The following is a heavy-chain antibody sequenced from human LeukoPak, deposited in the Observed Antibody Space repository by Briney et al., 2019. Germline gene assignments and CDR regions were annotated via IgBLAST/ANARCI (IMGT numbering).Heavy chain of an antibody. V-gene: IGHV1-24*01. CDR2: FDPVDGET. CDR1: GYSITQLS. CDR3: AILLEDYAFSTGSAKDY. Sequence: ASVNVSCKVSGYSITQLSMHWVRQGIGRGLEWMGGFDPVDGETIYAQKFQGRVTMTENTSTDTAYMELSSLRSDDTAVYYCAILLEDYAFSTGSAKDYWGQGTLVSVSS. D-gene: IGHD3-3*01. J-gene: IGHJ4*02.